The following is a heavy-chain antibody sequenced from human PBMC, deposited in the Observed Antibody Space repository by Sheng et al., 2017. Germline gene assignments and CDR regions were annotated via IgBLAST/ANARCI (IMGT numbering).Heavy chain of an antibody. D-gene: IGHD3-10*01. CDR1: GFSFSTFD. V-gene: IGHV3-33*08. CDR2: IWYDGSNK. J-gene: IGHJ5*02. Sequence: QVQLVESGGGVVQPGRSLRLSCAASGFSFSTFDMHWVRQAPGKGLEWVAVIWYDGSNKYYADSVKGRFTIFRDNSKNTLYLQVNSLRAEDTAVYYCARERVTSGSFLDPWGQVTPVTVSS. CDR3: ARERVTSGSFLDP.